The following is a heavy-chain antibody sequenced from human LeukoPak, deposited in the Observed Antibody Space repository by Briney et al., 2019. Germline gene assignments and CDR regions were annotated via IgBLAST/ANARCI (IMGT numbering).Heavy chain of an antibody. D-gene: IGHD6-13*01. J-gene: IGHJ4*02. CDR2: ISDSGAKT. Sequence: WGSLRLSCAASGFTFSNSAMSWVRQTPSKGLEWVSAISDSGAKTYYRDSVKGRFIISRDNSKNTLYLQMNSLRAEDTALYYCAKDRLVHDSWGQGTLVTVSS. V-gene: IGHV3-23*01. CDR1: GFTFSNSA. CDR3: AKDRLVHDS.